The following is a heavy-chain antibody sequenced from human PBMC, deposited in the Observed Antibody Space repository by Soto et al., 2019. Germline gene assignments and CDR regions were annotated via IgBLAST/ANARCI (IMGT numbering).Heavy chain of an antibody. CDR2: IVPIFGTA. CDR3: ARGRGITGTDFDY. J-gene: IGHJ4*02. V-gene: IGHV1-69*13. D-gene: IGHD1-7*01. CDR1: GGTFSSYA. Sequence: ASVKVSCKASGGTFSSYAISWVRQAPGQGLEWMGGIVPIFGTANYAQKFQGRVTITADESTSTAYMELSSLRSEDTAVYYCARGRGITGTDFDYWGQGTLVTVSS.